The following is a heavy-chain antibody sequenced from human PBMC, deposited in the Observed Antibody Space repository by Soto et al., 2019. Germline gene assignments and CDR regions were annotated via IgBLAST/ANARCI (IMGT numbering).Heavy chain of an antibody. J-gene: IGHJ4*02. Sequence: QITLKESGPPLVKPTQTLTLTCTFSGFSLSTSGVGVGWIRQPPGKALEWLALIYWDDDKRYSPSLKSRLTITKDTSKNQVVLTMTNMDPVDTATYYCALAGRAVTPDYWGQGTLVTVSS. CDR1: GFSLSTSGVG. CDR2: IYWDDDK. CDR3: ALAGRAVTPDY. D-gene: IGHD4-17*01. V-gene: IGHV2-5*02.